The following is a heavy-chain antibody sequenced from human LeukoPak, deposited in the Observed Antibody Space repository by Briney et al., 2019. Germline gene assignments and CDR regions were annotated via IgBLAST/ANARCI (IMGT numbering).Heavy chain of an antibody. J-gene: IGHJ3*02. CDR2: IIPSFGTA. CDR1: GGTFSSYA. D-gene: IGHD3-3*01. V-gene: IGHV1-69*05. Sequence: ASVKVSCKASGGTFSSYAISWVRQAPGQGLEWMGRIIPSFGTANYVQKFQGRVTITTDESTSTAYMELSSLRSEDTAVYYCARDHTIPRGGDIWGQGTMVTVSS. CDR3: ARDHTIPRGGDI.